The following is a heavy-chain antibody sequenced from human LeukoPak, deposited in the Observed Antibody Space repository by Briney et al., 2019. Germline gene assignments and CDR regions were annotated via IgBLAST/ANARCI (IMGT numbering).Heavy chain of an antibody. J-gene: IGHJ4*02. CDR3: ARSYDTNNRQRFDY. V-gene: IGHV4-59*08. CDR2: MXXTESP. D-gene: IGHD3-10*01. Sequence: SETLSLTCTVSGASIRSYXXXXXXXXXXXXXXXXXYMXXTESPNYNPSLXXRVXMXGXXXXXXFSLKLNSVTAADTAVYYCARSYDTNNRQRFDYWGQGILVTVSP. CDR1: GASIRSYX.